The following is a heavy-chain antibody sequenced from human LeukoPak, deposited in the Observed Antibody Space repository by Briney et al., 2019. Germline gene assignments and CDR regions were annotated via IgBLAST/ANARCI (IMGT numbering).Heavy chain of an antibody. CDR1: GGSISSYY. CDR2: IYYLGST. CDR3: ARDRPGSYWYFDL. Sequence: SETLSLTCTVSGGSISSYYWSWIRQPPGKGLEWVGHIYYLGSTNYNPSLKSRVTISIDTSKSYFSLKLNSVIAADTAVYYCARDRPGSYWYFDLWGRGTLVTVSS. J-gene: IGHJ2*01. V-gene: IGHV4-59*01. D-gene: IGHD3-10*01.